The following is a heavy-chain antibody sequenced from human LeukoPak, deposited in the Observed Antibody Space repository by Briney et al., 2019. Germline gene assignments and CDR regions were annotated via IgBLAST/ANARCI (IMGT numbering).Heavy chain of an antibody. Sequence: PGGSLRLSCAASGFTFSSYAMSWVRLAPGKGLEWVSTISGSGGSTYYADSVKGRFTISRDNSKNTLYLQMNSLRAEDTAVYYCAKGALYYYDSSGPYQHWGQGTLVTVSS. CDR1: GFTFSSYA. J-gene: IGHJ1*01. V-gene: IGHV3-23*01. D-gene: IGHD3-22*01. CDR2: ISGSGGST. CDR3: AKGALYYYDSSGPYQH.